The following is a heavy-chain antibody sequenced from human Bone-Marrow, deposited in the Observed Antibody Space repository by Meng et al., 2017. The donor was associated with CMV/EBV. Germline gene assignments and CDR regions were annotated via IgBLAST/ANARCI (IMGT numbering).Heavy chain of an antibody. CDR3: ARAWGGFFDWSYTGYGMDV. Sequence: ESLKISFAASGLTFSSYWMTWVRQAPGKGLEWVANIKQDGIKKDYVDSVKGRFTISRDNAKNSLFLQMNSLRAEDTAVDYCARAWGGFFDWSYTGYGMDVWGQGITVIVSS. J-gene: IGHJ6*02. CDR1: GLTFSSYW. CDR2: IKQDGIKK. D-gene: IGHD3-9*01. V-gene: IGHV3-7*01.